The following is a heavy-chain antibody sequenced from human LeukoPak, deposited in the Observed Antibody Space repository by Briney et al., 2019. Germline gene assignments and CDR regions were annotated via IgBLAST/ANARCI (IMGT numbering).Heavy chain of an antibody. Sequence: PSETLSLTCAVYGGSFSGYYWSWIRQPPVKGLEWIGEINHSGSTNYNPSLKSRVTISVDTSKNQFSLKLSSVTAADTAVYYCARDFDVYHYYGMDVWGQGTTVTVSS. J-gene: IGHJ6*02. V-gene: IGHV4-34*01. CDR3: ARDFDVYHYYGMDV. CDR2: INHSGST. D-gene: IGHD3-9*01. CDR1: GGSFSGYY.